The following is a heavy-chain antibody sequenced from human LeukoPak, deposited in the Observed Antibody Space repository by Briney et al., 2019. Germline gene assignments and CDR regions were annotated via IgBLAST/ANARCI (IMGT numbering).Heavy chain of an antibody. CDR1: GYTSTSYD. J-gene: IGHJ4*02. CDR2: MNPNSGNT. CDR3: ARVRGGCSGGSCYSDY. V-gene: IGHV1-8*03. D-gene: IGHD2-15*01. Sequence: VASVKVSCKASGYTSTSYDINWVRQATGQGLEWMGWMNPNSGNTGYAQKFQGRVTITRNTSISTAYMELSSLRSEDTAVYYCARVRGGCSGGSCYSDYWGQGTLVTVSS.